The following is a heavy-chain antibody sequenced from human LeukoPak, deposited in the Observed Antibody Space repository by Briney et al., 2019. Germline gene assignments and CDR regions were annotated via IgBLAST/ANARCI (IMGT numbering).Heavy chain of an antibody. Sequence: GGPLRLSCAASGFTFSSYAMSWVRQATGNGLEWVSAISGSGGSTYYADSVKGRFTISRDNSKNTLYLQMNSLRAEDTAVYYCAKEYYGSGSRTSAFDIWGQGTMVTVSS. V-gene: IGHV3-23*01. CDR3: AKEYYGSGSRTSAFDI. CDR2: ISGSGGST. J-gene: IGHJ3*02. D-gene: IGHD3-10*01. CDR1: GFTFSSYA.